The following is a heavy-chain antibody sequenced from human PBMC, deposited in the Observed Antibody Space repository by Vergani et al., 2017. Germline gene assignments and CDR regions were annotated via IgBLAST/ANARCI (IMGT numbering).Heavy chain of an antibody. CDR1: GYSISSGYY. V-gene: IGHV4-38-2*02. Sequence: QVQLQESGPGLVKPSETLSLTCTVSGYSISSGYYWGWIRQPPGKGLEWIGSIYHSGSTYYNPSLKSRVTISVDTSKNQFSLTLSSVTAADTAVYDCARSSSWYLRFDYWGQGTLVTVSS. CDR3: ARSSSWYLRFDY. CDR2: IYHSGST. D-gene: IGHD6-13*01. J-gene: IGHJ4*02.